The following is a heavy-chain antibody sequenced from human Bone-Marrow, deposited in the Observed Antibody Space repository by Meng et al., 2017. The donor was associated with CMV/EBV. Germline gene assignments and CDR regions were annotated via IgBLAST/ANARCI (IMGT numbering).Heavy chain of an antibody. D-gene: IGHD1-1*01. V-gene: IGHV4-59*11. CDR1: GVSISTHY. Sequence: QMQLQQPGPGLVKPSEPLSLTCRVSGVSISTHYWSWIRQTPGKGLEWIASIHYTGRADYSPFLKSRVTVSVDTSDSQLSLKLSSVTTADTAMYYCAERGGGYWGQGILVTVSS. J-gene: IGHJ4*02. CDR3: AERGGGY. CDR2: IHYTGRA.